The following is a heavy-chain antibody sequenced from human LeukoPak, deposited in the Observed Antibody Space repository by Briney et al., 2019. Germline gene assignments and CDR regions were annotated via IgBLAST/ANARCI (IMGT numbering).Heavy chain of an antibody. Sequence: GGPLRLSCAASGFTFNNYEMKWVRQAPGKGLEWVSYISRSGSTIYYADSVKGRFTISRDNAKNSLYLQMNSLRADDTAVYYCAGIITTIMDYWGQGTLVTVSS. CDR1: GFTFNNYE. D-gene: IGHD5-12*01. V-gene: IGHV3-48*03. CDR3: AGIITTIMDY. J-gene: IGHJ4*02. CDR2: ISRSGSTI.